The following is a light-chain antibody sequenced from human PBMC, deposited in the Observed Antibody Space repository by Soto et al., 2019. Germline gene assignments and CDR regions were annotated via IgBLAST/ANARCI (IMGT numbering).Light chain of an antibody. V-gene: IGKV1-39*02. J-gene: IGKJ1*01. Sequence: DIQMTQSPSSLSASVGDRVTITCRASQSISSYLNWYQQKPGKAPKLLIYAASSLQSGVPSRFSGSGSGTDFTLTISRLEPEDFVVYYCQKYDKSLPTFGQGTKVDIK. CDR1: QSISSY. CDR3: QKYDKSLPT. CDR2: AAS.